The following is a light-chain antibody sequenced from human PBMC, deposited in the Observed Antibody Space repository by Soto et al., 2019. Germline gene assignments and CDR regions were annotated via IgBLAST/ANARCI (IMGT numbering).Light chain of an antibody. J-gene: IGKJ4*01. Sequence: EIVLTHSAATVSFTPEERATLSCRASQCVSSYLAWYQQKPGQAPRLLIYDASNRATGIPARFSGSGSGTDFTLTISSLEPEDFAVYYCQQYGSSPTAFGGGTRV. V-gene: IGKV3-11*01. CDR1: QCVSSY. CDR3: QQYGSSPTA. CDR2: DAS.